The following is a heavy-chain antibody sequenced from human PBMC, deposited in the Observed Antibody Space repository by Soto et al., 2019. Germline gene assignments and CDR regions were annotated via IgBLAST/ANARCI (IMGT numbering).Heavy chain of an antibody. CDR3: ARDRGRRGIAARPHYYYGMDV. CDR1: GFTFSSYA. J-gene: IGHJ6*02. D-gene: IGHD6-6*01. CDR2: ISYDGSNK. Sequence: SLRLSCAASGFTFSSYAMHWVRQAPVKGLEWVAVISYDGSNKYYADSVKGRFTISRDNSKNTLYLQMNSLRAEDTAVYYCARDRGRRGIAARPHYYYGMDVWGQGTTVTV. V-gene: IGHV3-30-3*01.